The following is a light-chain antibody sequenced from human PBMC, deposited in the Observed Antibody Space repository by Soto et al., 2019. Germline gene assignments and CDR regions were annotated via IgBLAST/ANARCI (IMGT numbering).Light chain of an antibody. J-gene: IGKJ1*01. CDR1: QSVSSY. V-gene: IGKV3-11*01. CDR3: QERSNWPLTWT. Sequence: EIVLTQSPATLSLSPGARATLSCRASQSVSSYLAWYQQKPGQAPRLLIYDASNRATGIPARFSGSGSGTDFTITISSLEPEDFAVYYCQERSNWPLTWTFGQGTKVEIK. CDR2: DAS.